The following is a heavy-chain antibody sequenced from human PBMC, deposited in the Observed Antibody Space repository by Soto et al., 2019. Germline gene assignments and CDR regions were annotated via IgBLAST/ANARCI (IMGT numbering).Heavy chain of an antibody. CDR3: VHQLLHNWFDP. CDR1: GDRVSSNSAA. D-gene: IGHD2-2*01. J-gene: IGHJ5*02. CDR2: TYYRSKWYN. V-gene: IGHV6-1*01. Sequence: SPTLSLTCAISGDRVSSNSAASNWSRQSPSRGLEWLGRTYYRSKWYNDYAVSVKSRITINPDTSKNQFSLQLNSVTPEDTAVYYCVHQLLHNWFDPWGQGTLVTVSS.